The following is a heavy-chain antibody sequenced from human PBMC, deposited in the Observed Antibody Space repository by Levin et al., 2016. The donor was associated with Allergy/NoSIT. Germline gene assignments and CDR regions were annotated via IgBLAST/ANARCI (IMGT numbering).Heavy chain of an antibody. D-gene: IGHD6-6*01. CDR2: INPNSGGT. CDR1: GYTFTRSY. J-gene: IGHJ4*02. Sequence: ASVKVSCKASGYTFTRSYLHWVRQVPGQALEWVGWINPNSGGTNYAQKFQGRVTMTRDTSISTAYMELSRLRSDDTAVYYCARLSNSSGYWGQGTLVTVSS. V-gene: IGHV1-2*02. CDR3: ARLSNSSGY.